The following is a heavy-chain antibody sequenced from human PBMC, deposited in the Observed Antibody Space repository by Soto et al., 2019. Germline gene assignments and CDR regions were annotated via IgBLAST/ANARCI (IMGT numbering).Heavy chain of an antibody. V-gene: IGHV3-23*01. J-gene: IGHJ4*02. Sequence: GGSLRLSCAASGFTFSSDALTWVRHAPGKGLEWVSVISGSGGSTYYADSVKGRFTISRDNSKNTLYLQMSSLRADDTALYYCAKDISGNYYDFDYWGQGTLVTVSS. D-gene: IGHD1-26*01. CDR1: GFTFSSDA. CDR2: ISGSGGST. CDR3: AKDISGNYYDFDY.